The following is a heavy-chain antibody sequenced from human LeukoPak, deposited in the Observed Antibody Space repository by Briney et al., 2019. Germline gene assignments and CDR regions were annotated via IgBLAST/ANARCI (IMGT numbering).Heavy chain of an antibody. J-gene: IGHJ4*02. CDR2: ISGSGGST. CDR1: GFTFSNYA. Sequence: GSLRLSCAASGFTFSNYAVTWVRQAPGKGLEWVSGISGSGGSTYYVDSVKGRFAISRDNSKNTLYLQMNSLREEDTALYFCAKNGGGQCYSHLDSWGQGNLVTVSS. D-gene: IGHD2-21*01. CDR3: AKNGGGQCYSHLDS. V-gene: IGHV3-23*01.